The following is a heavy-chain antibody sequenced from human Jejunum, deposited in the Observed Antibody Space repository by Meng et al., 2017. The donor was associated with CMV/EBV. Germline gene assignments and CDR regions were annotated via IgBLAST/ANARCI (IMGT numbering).Heavy chain of an antibody. CDR2: ISAYNGNT. CDR1: GYTFTNYG. CDR3: ARVEVGITSGDY. V-gene: IGHV1-18*01. Sequence: QAQVVQSGGEVKKPGASVQSSCKASGYTFTNYGITWVRQAPGQGLEWMGWISAYNGNTNYAQTLPGRVTMTTDTSTSTAYMELGSLRSDDTAVYYCARVEVGITSGDYWGQGTLVTVSS. J-gene: IGHJ4*02. D-gene: IGHD1-26*01.